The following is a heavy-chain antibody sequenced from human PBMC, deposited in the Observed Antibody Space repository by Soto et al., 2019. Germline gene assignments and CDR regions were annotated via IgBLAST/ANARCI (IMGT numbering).Heavy chain of an antibody. CDR1: GYTFTAAF. Sequence: VRLVQSGVAVRKPGASVMVSCRASGYTFTAAFMLWGRQAPGQGLERMGWINPKSVVTFNAAKFQGRFTMTRDTTINTAYMELSSLRSDDTTIYYCARSGYKSYPQTHFFDYWGQGTLVSVSS. V-gene: IGHV1-2*02. J-gene: IGHJ4*02. D-gene: IGHD3-16*02. CDR2: INPKSVVT. CDR3: ARSGYKSYPQTHFFDY.